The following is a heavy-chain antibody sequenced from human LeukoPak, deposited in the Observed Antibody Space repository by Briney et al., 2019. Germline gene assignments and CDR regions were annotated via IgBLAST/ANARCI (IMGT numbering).Heavy chain of an antibody. CDR1: GFNLSNFA. CDR2: ISRDGSVT. Sequence: GGSLRLSCVTSGFNLSNFAMSWVRQAPGKGLEWVSAISRDGSVTYNADSVKGRFAISRDNSKNSMWLQMNSLRADDTAVYYCAKISSIEMSYWGQGTLVTVSS. D-gene: IGHD5-24*01. J-gene: IGHJ4*02. CDR3: AKISSIEMSY. V-gene: IGHV3-23*01.